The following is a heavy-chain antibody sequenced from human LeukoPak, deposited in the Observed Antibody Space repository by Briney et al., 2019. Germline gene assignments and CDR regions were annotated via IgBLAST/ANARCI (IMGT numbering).Heavy chain of an antibody. CDR3: ARRGVGKAFDH. CDR2: NHYSGSS. CDR1: GVSINGGDYY. Sequence: SETLSLTCTVSGVSINGGDYYWSWIRQHPGKGLEWIGYNHYSGSSYYIPSLKSRVTISLDTSKNQFSLELTSVTAADTAVYYCARRGVGKAFDHWGQGTLVTVSS. J-gene: IGHJ5*02. D-gene: IGHD3-10*01. V-gene: IGHV4-31*03.